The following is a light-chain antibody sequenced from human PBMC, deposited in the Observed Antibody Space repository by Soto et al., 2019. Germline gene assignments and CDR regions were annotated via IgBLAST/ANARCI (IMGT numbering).Light chain of an antibody. CDR3: QQYNSWPPELT. CDR2: GAS. V-gene: IGKV3-20*01. CDR1: QSVSSSY. J-gene: IGKJ4*01. Sequence: EIVLTQSPGTLSLSAGERATLSCRASQSVSSSYLAWYQQKPGQAPRLLIYGASSRATGIPDRFSGSGSGTDFTLTISRLEPEDFAVYYCQQYNSWPPELTFGGGTKVDNK.